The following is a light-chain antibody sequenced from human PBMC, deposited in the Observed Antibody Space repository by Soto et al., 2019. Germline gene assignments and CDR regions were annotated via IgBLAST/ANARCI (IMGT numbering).Light chain of an antibody. CDR1: QSISNW. J-gene: IGKJ2*01. Sequence: DIQMTQSPSSLSASVGDRVTITCRASQSISNWLAWFQQKPGKARKLLIQKASSLESGVPSRFSGGGSGTEFTLTISSLQPDDFATYYCQQYSSSSVTFGQGTNLEI. V-gene: IGKV1-5*03. CDR2: KAS. CDR3: QQYSSSSVT.